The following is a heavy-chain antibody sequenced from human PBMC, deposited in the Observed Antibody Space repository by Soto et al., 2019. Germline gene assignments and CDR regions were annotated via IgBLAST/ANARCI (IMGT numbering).Heavy chain of an antibody. CDR3: ARTNFARGGFDYYGMDV. CDR2: INPSEGST. V-gene: IGHV1-46*01. D-gene: IGHD3-16*01. CDR1: GYTFTSYY. Sequence: GPSVKVSCKASGYTFTSYYMHWVRQAPGQGLEWMGIINPSEGSTNYARKFQDRVTMTRETSTNKVYMELSALRSQDTAVYYCARTNFARGGFDYYGMDVWGQGTTVTVSS. J-gene: IGHJ6*02.